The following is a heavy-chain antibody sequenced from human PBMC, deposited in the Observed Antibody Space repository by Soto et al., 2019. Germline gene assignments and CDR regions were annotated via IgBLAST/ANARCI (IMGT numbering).Heavy chain of an antibody. J-gene: IGHJ3*02. CDR1: GGSISIGCYS. CDR2: IYHSVST. Sequence: TLSLTFSVSGGSISIGCYSWICIRQPPGKCLEWIGYIYHSVSTYYNPSLKSRVTISVDRSKNQFSLKLSSVTAADTAVYYCARDDNAFDIWGQGTMVTVSS. V-gene: IGHV4-30-2*01. CDR3: ARDDNAFDI.